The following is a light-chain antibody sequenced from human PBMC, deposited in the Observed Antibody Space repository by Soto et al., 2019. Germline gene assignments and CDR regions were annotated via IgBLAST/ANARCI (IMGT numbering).Light chain of an antibody. CDR3: SSYTSSSTLV. CDR1: SSDVGGYNY. V-gene: IGLV2-14*01. CDR2: DVS. Sequence: QSALTPPASVSGSPGQSITISCTGTSSDVGGYNYVSWYQQHPGKAPKLMIYDVSNRPSGVSNRFSGSKSGNTASLTLSGLQAEDEADYYCSSYTSSSTLVFGTGTKVTVL. J-gene: IGLJ1*01.